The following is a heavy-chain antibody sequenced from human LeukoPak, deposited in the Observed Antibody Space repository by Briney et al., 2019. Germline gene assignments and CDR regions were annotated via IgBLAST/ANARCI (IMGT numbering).Heavy chain of an antibody. Sequence: ASVKVSCKASGYTFTSYAMNWVRQAPGQGLEWMGWINTNTGNPTYAQGFTGRFVFSLDTSVSTAYLQISSLKAEDTAVYYCARVSARYPYYYYYMDVWGKGTTVTVSS. V-gene: IGHV7-4-1*02. CDR3: ARVSARYPYYYYYMDV. J-gene: IGHJ6*03. CDR2: INTNTGNP. CDR1: GYTFTSYA. D-gene: IGHD6-6*01.